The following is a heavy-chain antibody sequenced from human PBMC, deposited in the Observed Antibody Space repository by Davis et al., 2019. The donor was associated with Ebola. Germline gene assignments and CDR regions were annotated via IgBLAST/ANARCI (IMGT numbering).Heavy chain of an antibody. Sequence: MPSETLSLTCTVSGGSISSYYWSWIRQPPGKGLEWIGEINHSGSTNYNPSLKSRVTISVDTSKNQFSLKLSSVTAAATAVYYYARGALVVPAATKYNWFDPWGQGTLVTVSS. J-gene: IGHJ5*02. V-gene: IGHV4-34*01. CDR1: GGSISSYY. CDR3: ARGALVVPAATKYNWFDP. D-gene: IGHD2-2*01. CDR2: INHSGST.